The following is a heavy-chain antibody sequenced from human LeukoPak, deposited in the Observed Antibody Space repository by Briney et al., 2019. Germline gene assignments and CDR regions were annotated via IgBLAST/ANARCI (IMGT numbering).Heavy chain of an antibody. CDR3: AREYGSGSYAYLDQ. Sequence: SVKVSCKATGGTFSTYAISWVRQAPGQGLEGMGGIIPVFGTANYAQKFQGRVTFTADESAGTAYMDLRGLTSDDTAVYYCAREYGSGSYAYLDQWGQGTLVIVSS. CDR2: IIPVFGTA. CDR1: GGTFSTYA. D-gene: IGHD3-10*01. J-gene: IGHJ4*02. V-gene: IGHV1-69*13.